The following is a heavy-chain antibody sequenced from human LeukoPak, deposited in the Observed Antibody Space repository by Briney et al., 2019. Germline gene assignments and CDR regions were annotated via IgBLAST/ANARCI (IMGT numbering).Heavy chain of an antibody. D-gene: IGHD3-10*01. J-gene: IGHJ4*02. Sequence: PGGSLRLSCAASGFTFSSYAMSWVRQAPGEGLEWVSAISGSGGSTYYADSVKGRFTISRDNSKNTLYLHMNSLRAEDTAVYYCAKDRDYYGSGSLPDYWGQGTLVTVSS. CDR2: ISGSGGST. CDR1: GFTFSSYA. CDR3: AKDRDYYGSGSLPDY. V-gene: IGHV3-23*01.